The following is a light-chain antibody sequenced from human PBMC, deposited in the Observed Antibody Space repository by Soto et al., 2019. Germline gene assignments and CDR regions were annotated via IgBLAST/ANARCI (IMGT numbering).Light chain of an antibody. CDR1: SSNIGAGYD. V-gene: IGLV1-40*01. J-gene: IGLJ1*01. Sequence: QSVVTQPPSVSGAPGQRVTISCTGSSSNIGAGYDVHWYQQLPGTAPKLLIYDNSNRPSGVPDRVSGSKSGTSASLAITGLQAEDEADYYCQSYDRSLSGSRVFGTGTKVTVL. CDR3: QSYDRSLSGSRV. CDR2: DNS.